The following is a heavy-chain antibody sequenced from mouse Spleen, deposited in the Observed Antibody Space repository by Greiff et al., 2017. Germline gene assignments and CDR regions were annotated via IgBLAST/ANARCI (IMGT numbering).Heavy chain of an antibody. CDR2: IRNKANGYTT. CDR3: ARYHYYGDWYFDV. CDR1: GFTFTDYY. J-gene: IGHJ1*01. D-gene: IGHD1-2*01. V-gene: IGHV7-3*01. Sequence: EVQRVESGGGLVQPGGSLSLSCAASGFTFTDYYMSWVRQPPGKALEWLGFIRNKANGYTTEYSASVKGRFTISRDNSQSILYLQMNALRAEDSATYYCARYHYYGDWYFDVWGAGTTVTVSS.